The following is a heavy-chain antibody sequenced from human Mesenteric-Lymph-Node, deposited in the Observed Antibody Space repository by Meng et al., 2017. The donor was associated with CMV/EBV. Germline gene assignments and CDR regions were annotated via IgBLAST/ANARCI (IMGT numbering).Heavy chain of an antibody. D-gene: IGHD3-9*01. CDR2: IKSKSDGETI. J-gene: IGHJ4*02. V-gene: IGHV3-15*01. CDR1: FSIAW. CDR3: TRIDYDILTGDDYFDD. Sequence: FSIAWRSGVRQAPGGGLEWLGRIKSKSDGETIDYVAPVKGRFTISRDDSKNTLYLQMNSLEAADTAVYYCTRIDYDILTGDDYFDDWGQGTLVTVSS.